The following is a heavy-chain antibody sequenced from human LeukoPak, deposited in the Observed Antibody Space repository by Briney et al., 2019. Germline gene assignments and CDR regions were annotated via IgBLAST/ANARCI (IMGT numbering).Heavy chain of an antibody. Sequence: SETLSLTCTVPGGSISTYYWSWIRQPPGKGLEWIGHIYYSGSTNYNPSLKSRVTIAVDSSKNHFSLKLSSVTAADTAVYYCTRNYDSSGYTTFGYWGRGTLVTVSS. CDR3: TRNYDSSGYTTFGY. CDR1: GGSISTYY. D-gene: IGHD3-22*01. CDR2: IYYSGST. J-gene: IGHJ4*02. V-gene: IGHV4-59*01.